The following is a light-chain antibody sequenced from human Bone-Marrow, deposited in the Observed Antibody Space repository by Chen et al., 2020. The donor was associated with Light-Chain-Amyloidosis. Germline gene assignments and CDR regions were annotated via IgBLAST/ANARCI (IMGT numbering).Light chain of an antibody. CDR3: QVWDRSSDRPV. CDR1: NIGSTS. CDR2: DDS. Sequence: SYVLTQPSSLSVAPGQTATSACGGNNIGSTSVHWYPQTPGKAPLLVVYDDSDRPSGIPERLSGSNSGNTATLTISRVEAGDEADYYCQVWDRSSDRPVFGGGTKLTVL. V-gene: IGLV3-21*02. J-gene: IGLJ3*02.